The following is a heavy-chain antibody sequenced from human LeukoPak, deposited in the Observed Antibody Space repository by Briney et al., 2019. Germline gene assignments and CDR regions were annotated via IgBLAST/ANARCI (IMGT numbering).Heavy chain of an antibody. CDR2: IIPIFGTA. D-gene: IGHD3-22*01. CDR1: GGTFSSYA. V-gene: IGHV1-69*05. J-gene: IGHJ4*02. CDR3: FAYYYDSSGYSLVDY. Sequence: GASVKVSCKASGGTFSSYAISWVRQAPGQGLEWMGGIIPIFGTANYAQKFQGRVTITTDESTSTAYMELSSLRSEDTAVYYCFAYYYDSSGYSLVDYWGQGTLVTVSS.